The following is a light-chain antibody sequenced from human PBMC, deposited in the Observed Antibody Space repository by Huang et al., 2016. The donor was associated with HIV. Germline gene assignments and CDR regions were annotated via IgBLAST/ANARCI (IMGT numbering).Light chain of an antibody. Sequence: EIVLTQSPGTLSVSPGERATLSCRASQRISSNYLAWYQQKPGQAPRLLIYGTSNRATGIPDRIGGSGSGTDFTLTISRLEPEDFAIYYCHQYGSSPGTFGQGTNLEIK. V-gene: IGKV3-20*01. J-gene: IGKJ2*01. CDR2: GTS. CDR3: HQYGSSPGT. CDR1: QRISSNY.